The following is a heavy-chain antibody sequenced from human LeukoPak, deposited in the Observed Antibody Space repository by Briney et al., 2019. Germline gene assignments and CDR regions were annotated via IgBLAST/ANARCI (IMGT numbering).Heavy chain of an antibody. CDR3: VVDIPGESRLFDY. Sequence: PGGSLRLSCAASGFAFNTAWMIWVRQAPGQGLEWVGRIKSKASDGTVDYAAPVKGRFSISRDDSRNTLYLQMNSLKTEDTAVYYCVVDIPGESRLFDYWGQGTLVTVSS. D-gene: IGHD2-2*01. J-gene: IGHJ4*02. CDR2: IKSKASDGTV. CDR1: GFAFNTAW. V-gene: IGHV3-15*01.